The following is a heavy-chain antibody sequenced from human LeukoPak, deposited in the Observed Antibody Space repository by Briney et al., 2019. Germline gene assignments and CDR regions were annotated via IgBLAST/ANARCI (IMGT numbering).Heavy chain of an antibody. CDR2: ISSSGSTI. CDR1: GFTFSSYE. CDR3: ARDRPLLFYYYGMDV. V-gene: IGHV3-48*03. D-gene: IGHD2-21*01. Sequence: GGSLRLSCAASGFTFSSYEMNWVRQAPGKGLEWVSYISSSGSTIYYADSVKGRFTISRDNAKNSLHLQMNSLRAEDTAVYYCARDRPLLFYYYGMDVWGQGTTVTVSS. J-gene: IGHJ6*02.